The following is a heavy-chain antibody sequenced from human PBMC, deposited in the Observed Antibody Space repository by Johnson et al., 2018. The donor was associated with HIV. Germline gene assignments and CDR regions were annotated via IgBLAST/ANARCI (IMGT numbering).Heavy chain of an antibody. CDR3: AKEDPWRRAFDI. V-gene: IGHV3-11*04. D-gene: IGHD1-1*01. CDR1: GFSFSDYF. Sequence: QVQLVESGGGLVKPGGSLRLSCAASGFSFSDYFMSWIRQAPGKGLECISYISSSGTTIYYADSVKGRFTISRDNSKNTLYLQMNGLRPEDTAVYYCAKEDPWRRAFDIWGQGTVVTVSS. CDR2: ISSSGTTI. J-gene: IGHJ3*02.